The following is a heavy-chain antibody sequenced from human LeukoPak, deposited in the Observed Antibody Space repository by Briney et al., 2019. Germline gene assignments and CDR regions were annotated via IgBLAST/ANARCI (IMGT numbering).Heavy chain of an antibody. V-gene: IGHV4-59*08. Sequence: ETLSLTCTVSGGSISSYYWSWIRQPPGKGLEWIGYIYYSGSTHYNPSLKSRVTISVDTSKNQFSLKLSSVTAADTAVYYCARLAYGSGSYYPYGMDVWGQGTTVTVSS. CDR3: ARLAYGSGSYYPYGMDV. D-gene: IGHD3-10*01. CDR1: GGSISSYY. J-gene: IGHJ6*02. CDR2: IYYSGST.